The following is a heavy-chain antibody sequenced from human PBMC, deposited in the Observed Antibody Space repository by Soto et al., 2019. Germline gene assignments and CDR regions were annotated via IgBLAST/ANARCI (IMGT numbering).Heavy chain of an antibody. CDR3: AKGSAMVRGKYLN. V-gene: IGHV3-7*05. Sequence: GGSLRLSCAASGFTFSSYWMSWVRQAPGKGLEWVANIKQDGSEKYYVDSVKGRFTISRDNAKNSLYLQMNSLRAEDTAVYYCAKGSAMVRGKYLNWGQGTLVTVSS. CDR2: IKQDGSEK. D-gene: IGHD3-10*01. CDR1: GFTFSSYW. J-gene: IGHJ4*02.